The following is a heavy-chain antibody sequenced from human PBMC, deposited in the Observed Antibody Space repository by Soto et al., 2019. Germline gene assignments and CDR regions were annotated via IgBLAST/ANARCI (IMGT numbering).Heavy chain of an antibody. D-gene: IGHD2-15*01. CDR1: GYTFSNYG. CDR3: AREGLLPYYYYGMDV. Sequence: QVQLVQSGGEVKKPVASVKVSCRASGYTFSNYGITWVRQAPGQGLEWMGWISAYNGNTNYAQKLQGRVTMTTDTSTNTVYMELRSLRSDDTAVYYCAREGLLPYYYYGMDVWGQGTTVTVSS. CDR2: ISAYNGNT. V-gene: IGHV1-18*01. J-gene: IGHJ6*02.